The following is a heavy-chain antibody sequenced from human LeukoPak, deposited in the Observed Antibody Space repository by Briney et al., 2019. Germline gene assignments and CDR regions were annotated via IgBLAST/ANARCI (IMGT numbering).Heavy chain of an antibody. V-gene: IGHV4-4*07. Sequence: SETLSLTCTVSGGSISSYYWSWIRQPAGKGLEWIGRIYTSGSTNYNPSLKNRVTMSVDTSKNQFSLKLSSVTAADTAVYYCARERPYGDYPSYYYYMDVWGKGTTVTVSS. CDR3: ARERPYGDYPSYYYYMDV. J-gene: IGHJ6*03. CDR2: IYTSGST. CDR1: GGSISSYY. D-gene: IGHD4-17*01.